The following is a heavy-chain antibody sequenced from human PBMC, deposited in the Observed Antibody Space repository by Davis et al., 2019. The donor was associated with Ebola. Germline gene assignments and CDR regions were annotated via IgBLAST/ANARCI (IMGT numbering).Heavy chain of an antibody. CDR2: INPNSGGT. CDR3: ARDYYDSSGSRYGMDV. Sequence: AASVKVSCKASGYTFTSYYMHWVRQAPGQGLEWMGWINPNSGGTNYAQKFQGWVTMTRDTSISTAYMELSRLRSDDTAVYYCARDYYDSSGSRYGMDVWGQGTTVTVSS. V-gene: IGHV1-2*04. D-gene: IGHD3-22*01. CDR1: GYTFTSYY. J-gene: IGHJ6*02.